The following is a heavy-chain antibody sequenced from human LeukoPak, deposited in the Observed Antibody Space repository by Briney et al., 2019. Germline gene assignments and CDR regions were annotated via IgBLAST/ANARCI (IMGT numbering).Heavy chain of an antibody. CDR3: TRGGPNDYAFWSGYYNPSDY. CDR2: IRSKAYGGTT. D-gene: IGHD3-3*01. Sequence: GRSLRLSXTASGFTFGDYAMIWACQAPGKGRVGGGFIRSKAYGGTTEYAASVKGRFTISRDDSKSIAYLQMNSLKTEDTAVYYCTRGGPNDYAFWSGYYNPSDYWGQGTLVTVSS. V-gene: IGHV3-49*04. CDR1: GFTFGDYA. J-gene: IGHJ4*02.